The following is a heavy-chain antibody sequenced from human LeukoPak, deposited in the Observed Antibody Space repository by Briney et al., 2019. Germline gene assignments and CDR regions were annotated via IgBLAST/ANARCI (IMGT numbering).Heavy chain of an antibody. CDR1: GFTFSNYG. J-gene: IGHJ4*02. CDR3: VGGDY. CDR2: INQDGSDR. Sequence: GGSLRLSCGASGFTFSNYGMLWVRQAPGKGLECVANINQDGSDRYYVDSVKGRFTISRDNTKNSLYLQMNSLRAEDTAVYYCVGGDYWGQGTLVTVSS. V-gene: IGHV3-7*01.